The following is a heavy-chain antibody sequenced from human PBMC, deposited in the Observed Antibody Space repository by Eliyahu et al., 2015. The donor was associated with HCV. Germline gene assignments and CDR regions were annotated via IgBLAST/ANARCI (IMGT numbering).Heavy chain of an antibody. V-gene: IGHV3-48*03. D-gene: IGHD3-10*01. J-gene: IGHJ4*02. Sequence: EEQLXEPGGGFVQXGGSLRCSCVGSGFTFGNFEFNWVRQAPGKGLEWLASIKXESRDIYYADSVRGRFTISRDDPENSLHLQMNSLRADDTALYYCARNLQFESGSTYRPHDFWGRGIPVTVSS. CDR3: ARNLQFESGSTYRPHDF. CDR2: IKXESRDI. CDR1: GFTFGNFE.